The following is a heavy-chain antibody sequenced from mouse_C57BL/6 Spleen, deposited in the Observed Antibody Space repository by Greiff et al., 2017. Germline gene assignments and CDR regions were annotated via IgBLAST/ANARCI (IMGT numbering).Heavy chain of an antibody. Sequence: EVQRVESGGGLVKPGGSLKLSCAASGFTFSSYAMSWVRQTPEKRLEWVATISDGGSYTYYPDNVKGRFTISRDNAKNNLYLQMSHLKSEDTAMYDCARALGSSPYWYFDVWGTGTTVTVSS. D-gene: IGHD1-1*01. CDR2: ISDGGSYT. CDR1: GFTFSSYA. J-gene: IGHJ1*03. V-gene: IGHV5-4*01. CDR3: ARALGSSPYWYFDV.